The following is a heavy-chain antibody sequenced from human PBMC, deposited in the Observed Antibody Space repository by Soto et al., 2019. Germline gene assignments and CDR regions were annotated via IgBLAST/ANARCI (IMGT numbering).Heavy chain of an antibody. Sequence: PLVQSGAEVKKPGSSVRVSCKATGGALRKNAITWVRQAPGQGLEWMGEIIPIFGTANYAQKFQGRVTTTADKFTTTSYMHLSSLPSEDTAGYYCSRAPVYTGNANRGRFDPWGQGTLVTVSS. D-gene: IGHD1-1*01. CDR3: SRAPVYTGNANRGRFDP. V-gene: IGHV1-69*06. CDR2: IIPIFGTA. CDR1: GGALRKNA. J-gene: IGHJ5*02.